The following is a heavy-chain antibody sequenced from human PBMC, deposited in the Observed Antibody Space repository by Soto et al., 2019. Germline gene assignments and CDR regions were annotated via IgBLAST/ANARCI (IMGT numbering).Heavy chain of an antibody. CDR1: GFTFSSYG. V-gene: IGHV3-30*18. D-gene: IGHD2-2*02. J-gene: IGHJ6*02. CDR2: ISYDGSNK. Sequence: PGGSLRLSCAASGFTFSSYGMHWVRQAPGKGLEWVAVISYDGSNKYYADSVKGRFTISRDNSKNTLYLQMNSLRAEDTAVYYWEKDLDYCSSTCCNTYYYYGMDVWGQGTTVTVSS. CDR3: EKDLDYCSSTCCNTYYYYGMDV.